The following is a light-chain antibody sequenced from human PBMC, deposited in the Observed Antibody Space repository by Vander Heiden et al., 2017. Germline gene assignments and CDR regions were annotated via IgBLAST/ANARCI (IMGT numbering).Light chain of an antibody. CDR3: QTWDTGIQV. J-gene: IGLJ1*01. CDR1: SGHSSYA. Sequence: QLVLTQSPSASASLGDSVKLTCTLSSGHSSYAIAWHQQQPEKGPRYLMKLNSDGSHTKGAGIPDRFSGSSSGAERYLTISSLQSDDEADYYCQTWDTGIQVFGTGTKVTVL. CDR2: LNSDGSH. V-gene: IGLV4-69*01.